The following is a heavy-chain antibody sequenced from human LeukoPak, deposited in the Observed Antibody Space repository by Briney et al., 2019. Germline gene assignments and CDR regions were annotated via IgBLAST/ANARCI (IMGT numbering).Heavy chain of an antibody. CDR1: GFTFSSYA. V-gene: IGHV3-33*08. Sequence: GGSLRLSCAASGFTFSSYAMSWVRQAPGKGLEWVAVIWYDGSNKYYADSVKGRFTISRDNSKNTLYLQMNSLRAEDTAVYYCARDLGYYDSTLDVWGQGTTVTVSS. CDR2: IWYDGSNK. CDR3: ARDLGYYDSTLDV. D-gene: IGHD3-22*01. J-gene: IGHJ6*02.